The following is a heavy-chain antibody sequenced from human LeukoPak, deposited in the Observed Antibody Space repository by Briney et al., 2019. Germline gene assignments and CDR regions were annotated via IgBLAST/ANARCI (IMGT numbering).Heavy chain of an antibody. D-gene: IGHD6-13*01. Sequence: SGPTLVNPTQTLTLTCTFSGFSLNTSGMCVSWIRQPPGEALEWLARIDWDDDKYYSTSPRTRLTISKDTSKNQVVLTMTNMDPVDTATYYCARMVSSSWDLDYWGQGTLVTVSS. CDR3: ARMVSSSWDLDY. CDR1: GFSLNTSGMC. J-gene: IGHJ4*02. V-gene: IGHV2-70*11. CDR2: IDWDDDK.